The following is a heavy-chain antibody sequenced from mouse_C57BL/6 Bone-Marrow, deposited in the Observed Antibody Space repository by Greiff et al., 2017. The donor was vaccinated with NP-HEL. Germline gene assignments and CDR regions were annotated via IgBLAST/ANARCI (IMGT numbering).Heavy chain of an antibody. CDR1: GYTFTSYW. J-gene: IGHJ3*01. D-gene: IGHD1-1*01. Sequence: QVQLQQPGAELVMPGASVKLSCKASGYTFTSYWMHWVKQRPGQGLEWIGEIDPSDSYTNYNQKFKGKSTLTVDKSSSTAYMQLSSLTSEDAAVYYGARGGTYGSSPWFAYWGQGTLVTVSA. V-gene: IGHV1-69*01. CDR2: IDPSDSYT. CDR3: ARGGTYGSSPWFAY.